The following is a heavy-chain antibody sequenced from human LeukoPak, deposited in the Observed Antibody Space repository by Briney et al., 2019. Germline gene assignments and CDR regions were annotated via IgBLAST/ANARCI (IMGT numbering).Heavy chain of an antibody. Sequence: GGSLRLSCAASGFTFSSYAMSWVRQAPGKGLEWVSYISGSGSSTYYADSVKGRFTISRDNSKNSLYLQMNSLRAEDTAVYYCEELSITMIGGVWGKGTTVTISS. CDR2: ISGSGSST. CDR1: GFTFSSYA. J-gene: IGHJ6*04. D-gene: IGHD3-10*02. V-gene: IGHV3-48*03. CDR3: EELSITMIGGV.